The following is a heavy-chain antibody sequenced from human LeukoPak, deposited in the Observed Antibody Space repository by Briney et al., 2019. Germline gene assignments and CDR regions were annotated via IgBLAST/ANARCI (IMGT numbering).Heavy chain of an antibody. D-gene: IGHD2-2*01. CDR2: ISANNGNT. CDR3: ARDSLGGYCSTPSCVLGFC. Sequence: ASVKVSCKASGYTFTSYGFSWVRQAPGQGLEWMGWISANNGNTDYAQNFQGRVTMTTDTSTSTAYMELRSLISDDTSVYYCARDSLGGYCSTPSCVLGFCWGQGTLVTVSS. CDR1: GYTFTSYG. V-gene: IGHV1-18*01. J-gene: IGHJ4*02.